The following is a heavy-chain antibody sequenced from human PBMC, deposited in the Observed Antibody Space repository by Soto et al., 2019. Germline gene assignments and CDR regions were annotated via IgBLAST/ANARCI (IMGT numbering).Heavy chain of an antibody. CDR3: AKPQAYYDFWSGYSTDDAFDI. J-gene: IGHJ3*02. CDR2: ISGSGGST. V-gene: IGHV3-23*01. CDR1: GFTFSSYS. D-gene: IGHD3-3*01. Sequence: GGSLRLSCAASGFTFSSYSMNWPRQPPGKGLEWVSAISGSGGSTYYADSVKGRFTISRDNSKNTLYLQMNSLRAEDTAVYYCAKPQAYYDFWSGYSTDDAFDIWGQGTMVTVSS.